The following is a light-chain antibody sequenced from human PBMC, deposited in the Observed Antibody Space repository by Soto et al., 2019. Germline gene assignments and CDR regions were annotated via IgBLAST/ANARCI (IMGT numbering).Light chain of an antibody. CDR3: FSFTSTNTHV. Sequence: QSALTQPASVSGSPGQSVTISCTGTSSDFGSYKFVSWYQHHPGTVPKVIIYEISKRPSGVSDRFSGSKSGNTASLTISGLQAEDEADYYCFSFTSTNTHVFGSGTKVTVL. V-gene: IGLV2-23*02. J-gene: IGLJ1*01. CDR1: SSDFGSYKF. CDR2: EIS.